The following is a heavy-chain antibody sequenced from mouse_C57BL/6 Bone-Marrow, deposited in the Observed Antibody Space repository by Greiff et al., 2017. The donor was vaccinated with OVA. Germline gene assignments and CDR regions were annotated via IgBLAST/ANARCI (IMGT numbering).Heavy chain of an antibody. J-gene: IGHJ2*01. CDR3: ARESRGHAYFDY. V-gene: IGHV1-64*01. Sequence: QVQLQQPGAELVKPGASVKLSCKASGYTFTSYWMHWVKQRPGQGLEWIGMIHPNSGSTNYNEKFKSKATLTVDKSSSTAYMQLSSLTSEDSAVYYCARESRGHAYFDYWGQGTTLTVSS. CDR2: IHPNSGST. D-gene: IGHD3-3*01. CDR1: GYTFTSYW.